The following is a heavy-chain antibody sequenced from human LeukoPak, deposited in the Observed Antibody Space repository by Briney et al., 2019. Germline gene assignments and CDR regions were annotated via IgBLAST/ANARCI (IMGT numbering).Heavy chain of an antibody. CDR1: GFTFSSYS. Sequence: GGSLSLSFAASGFTFSSYSMNWVRQAPGKGLEGVSYISSSSSTTYYADSVKGRFTISRDNAKNSLYLQMNSLRAEDTAVYYCARGIAVAGTSHFDYWGQGTLVTVSS. CDR2: ISSSSSTT. CDR3: ARGIAVAGTSHFDY. V-gene: IGHV3-48*04. J-gene: IGHJ4*02. D-gene: IGHD6-19*01.